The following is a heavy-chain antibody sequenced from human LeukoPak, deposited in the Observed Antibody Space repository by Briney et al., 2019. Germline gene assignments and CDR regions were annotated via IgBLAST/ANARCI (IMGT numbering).Heavy chain of an antibody. CDR3: ATPVGGIWSFDY. CDR2: IKQDGSEK. Sequence: SGGSLRLFCTASGFTFSSYWMTWVRQAPGKGLEWVANIKQDGSEKYYVDSVKGRFTVSRDNAMNSLYLQMNSLRAEDTAVYFCATPVGGIWSFDYWGQGTLVTVSS. J-gene: IGHJ4*02. V-gene: IGHV3-7*01. CDR1: GFTFSSYW. D-gene: IGHD6-13*01.